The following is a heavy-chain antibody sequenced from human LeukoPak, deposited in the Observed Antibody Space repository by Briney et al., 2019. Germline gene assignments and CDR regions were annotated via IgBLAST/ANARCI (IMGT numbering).Heavy chain of an antibody. J-gene: IGHJ4*02. CDR2: ISGPGGSW. V-gene: IGHV3-23*01. CDR1: GFTFSSYA. CDR3: AKKVGLVSAPLYYFDV. Sequence: PGGSLRLSCAASGFTFSSYAMSWVRQAPGEGLEWVSGISGPGGSWDYADSVKGRFTIARDNSKNTLFLQMNSLRAEDTAIYYCAKKVGLVSAPLYYFDVWGQGTLVTVSS. D-gene: IGHD5/OR15-5a*01.